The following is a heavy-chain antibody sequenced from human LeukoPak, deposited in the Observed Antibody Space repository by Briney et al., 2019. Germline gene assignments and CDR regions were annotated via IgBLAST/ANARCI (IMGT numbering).Heavy chain of an antibody. V-gene: IGHV4-34*01. Sequence: SSETLSLTCAVYGGSFSGYYWSWIRQPPGKGLEWIGEINHSGSTNYNPSLKSRITISVDTSKKQFFLKLRYVTAAATAVYYCARNGYMGYNWFDPWGQGTLVTVSS. D-gene: IGHD5-24*01. J-gene: IGHJ5*02. CDR2: INHSGST. CDR3: ARNGYMGYNWFDP. CDR1: GGSFSGYY.